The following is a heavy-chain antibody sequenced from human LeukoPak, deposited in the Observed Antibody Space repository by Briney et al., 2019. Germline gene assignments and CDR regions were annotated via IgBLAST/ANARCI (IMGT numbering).Heavy chain of an antibody. CDR1: GFTFSNHG. CDR3: AKDDAWLRFGE. Sequence: GSLRLSCAASGFTFSNHGMDWVRQAPGKGLEWVSGISPSGDITYYADSVKGRFTISRDNSKNTLYLEVISLAAEDTAVYYCAKDDAWLRFGEWSQGTLVTVSS. J-gene: IGHJ4*02. V-gene: IGHV3-23*01. CDR2: ISPSGDIT. D-gene: IGHD5-12*01.